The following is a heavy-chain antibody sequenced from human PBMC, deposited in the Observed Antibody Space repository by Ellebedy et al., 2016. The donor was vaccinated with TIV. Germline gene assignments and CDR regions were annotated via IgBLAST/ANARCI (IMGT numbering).Heavy chain of an antibody. CDR2: IDPSDSYT. V-gene: IGHV5-10-1*01. Sequence: GESLKISXKGSGYSFTSYWISWVRQMPGKGLEWMGRIDPSDSYTNYSPSFQGHVTISADKSISTAYLQWSSLKASDTAMYYCARLASDYDYIWGSYRPFDYWGQGTLVTVSS. D-gene: IGHD3-16*02. J-gene: IGHJ4*02. CDR3: ARLASDYDYIWGSYRPFDY. CDR1: GYSFTSYW.